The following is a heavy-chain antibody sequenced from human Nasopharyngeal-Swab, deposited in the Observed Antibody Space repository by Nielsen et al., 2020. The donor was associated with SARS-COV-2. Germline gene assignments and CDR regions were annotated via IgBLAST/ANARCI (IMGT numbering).Heavy chain of an antibody. CDR3: ARVNSGSYWGYVDY. D-gene: IGHD1-26*01. Sequence: GESLKISCASSGFTFSSYAMHWVRQAPGKGLEWVAVISYDGSNKYYADSVKGRFTISRDNSKNTLYLQMNSLRAEDTAVYYCARVNSGSYWGYVDYWGQGTPVTVSS. V-gene: IGHV3-30*04. J-gene: IGHJ4*02. CDR2: ISYDGSNK. CDR1: GFTFSSYA.